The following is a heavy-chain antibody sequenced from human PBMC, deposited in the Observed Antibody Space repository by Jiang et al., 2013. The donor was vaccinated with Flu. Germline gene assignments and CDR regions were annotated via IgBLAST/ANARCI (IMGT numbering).Heavy chain of an antibody. CDR2: IHPGDSDI. J-gene: IGHJ3*02. CDR3: ARPLRGLYDAFDI. V-gene: IGHV5-51*01. D-gene: IGHD2-2*02. Sequence: GAEVKKPGESLKISCKGSGYSFTSYWIGWVRQMPGKGLEWMAIIHPGDSDITYSPSFQGQVTISADRSISTAYLHWSSLKASDTAMYYCARPLRGLYDAFDIWGQGTMVTVSS. CDR1: GYSFTSYW.